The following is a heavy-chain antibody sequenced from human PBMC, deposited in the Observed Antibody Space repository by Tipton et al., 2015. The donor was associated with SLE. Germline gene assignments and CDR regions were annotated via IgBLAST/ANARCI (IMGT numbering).Heavy chain of an antibody. Sequence: TLSLTCTVSGGSISSSSYYWGWIRQPPGKGLEWIGSIYYSGSTNYNPSLKSRVTISVDTSKNQFSLNLNSVTAADTAVYYCAREGWRVDFHAFDIWGQGTMVTVSS. V-gene: IGHV4-39*02. CDR1: GGSISSSSYY. D-gene: IGHD3/OR15-3a*01. J-gene: IGHJ3*02. CDR3: AREGWRVDFHAFDI. CDR2: IYYSGST.